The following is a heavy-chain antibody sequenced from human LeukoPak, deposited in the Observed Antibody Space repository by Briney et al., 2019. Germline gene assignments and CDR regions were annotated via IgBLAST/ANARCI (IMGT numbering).Heavy chain of an antibody. J-gene: IGHJ5*02. CDR3: ARDLMTTNWFDP. D-gene: IGHD4-11*01. V-gene: IGHV3-66*01. CDR2: IYSGGST. CDR1: GFTFSYYA. Sequence: AGGSLRLSCAASGFTFSYYAMSWVRQAPGKGLEWVSVIYSGGSTYYADSVKGRFTISRDNSKNTLYLQMNSLRAEDTAVYYCARDLMTTNWFDPWGQGTLVTVSS.